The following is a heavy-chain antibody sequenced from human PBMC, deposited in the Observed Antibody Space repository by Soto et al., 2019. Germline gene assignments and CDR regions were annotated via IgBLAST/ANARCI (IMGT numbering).Heavy chain of an antibody. D-gene: IGHD2-8*01. Sequence: QVQLVQSGAEVKKPGASVKVSCKASGYTFTGYYMHWVRQAPGQGLAWMGWINPNSGGTNYAQKFQGWVTMTRDTSISTAYMELSRLRSDDTAVYYCARAAGEYCTNGVCYDLLWDYWGQGTLVTVSS. J-gene: IGHJ4*02. CDR1: GYTFTGYY. V-gene: IGHV1-2*04. CDR3: ARAAGEYCTNGVCYDLLWDY. CDR2: INPNSGGT.